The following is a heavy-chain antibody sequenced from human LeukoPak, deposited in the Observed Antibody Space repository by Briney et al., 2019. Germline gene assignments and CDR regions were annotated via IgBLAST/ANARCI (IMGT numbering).Heavy chain of an antibody. CDR3: ARPVVPAAPYYYYGMDV. CDR2: ISSNGGST. D-gene: IGHD2-15*01. V-gene: IGHV3-64*01. J-gene: IGHJ6*02. CDR1: GFTFSSYA. Sequence: GGSLRLSCAASGFTFSSYAMHWVRQAPGKGLEYVSAISSNGGSTYYANSVKGRFTISRDSSKNTLYLQMGSLRAEDMAVYYCARPVVPAAPYYYYGMDVWGQGTTVTVSS.